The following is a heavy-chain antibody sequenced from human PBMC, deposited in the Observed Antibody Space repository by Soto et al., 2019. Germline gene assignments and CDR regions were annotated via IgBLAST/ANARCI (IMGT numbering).Heavy chain of an antibody. CDR1: GGTFRSYA. D-gene: IGHD6-13*01. J-gene: IGHJ6*02. CDR3: ARWTERAYSSSQPRYYYGMDV. V-gene: IGHV1-69*13. CDR2: IIPIFGTA. Sequence: SVKVSCKASGGTFRSYAISWVRQAPGQGLEWMGGIIPIFGTANYAQKLQGRVTITADESTSTAYMELSSLRSEDTAVYYCARWTERAYSSSQPRYYYGMDVWGQGTTVTDSS.